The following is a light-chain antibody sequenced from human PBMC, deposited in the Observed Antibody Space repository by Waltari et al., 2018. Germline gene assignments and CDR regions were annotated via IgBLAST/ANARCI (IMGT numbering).Light chain of an antibody. CDR3: ATWDFSLGAPL. V-gene: IGLV1-44*01. CDR2: SND. J-gene: IGLJ2*01. CDR1: SSNIGSHF. Sequence: QSVLTQPPSVSATPGQRVIISCSGGSSNIGSHFVNWYQQLPGAAPNLLIYSNDERPSGVPDRFSGSKSGTSASLAISGLQSDDEGDYYCATWDFSLGAPLFGGGTKVTVL.